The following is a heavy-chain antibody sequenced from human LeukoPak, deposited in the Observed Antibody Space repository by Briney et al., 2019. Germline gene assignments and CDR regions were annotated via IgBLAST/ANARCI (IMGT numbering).Heavy chain of an antibody. D-gene: IGHD3-3*01. Sequence: GGSLRLSCAASGFTFSDHYMDWVRQAPGKGLEWVGRIRNKANSHTTKYAASVKGRFTISRDDKRNSLYLQMNSLKTEDTAVYYCWRSPFYWGQGTLVTVSS. CDR2: IRNKANSHTT. V-gene: IGHV3-72*01. J-gene: IGHJ4*02. CDR1: GFTFSDHY. CDR3: WRSPFY.